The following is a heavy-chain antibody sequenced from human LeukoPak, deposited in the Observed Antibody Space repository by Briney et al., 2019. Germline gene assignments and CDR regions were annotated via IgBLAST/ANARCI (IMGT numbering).Heavy chain of an antibody. CDR1: GGSISSSSYY. J-gene: IGHJ4*02. Sequence: SETLSLTCTVSGGSISSSSYYWGWIRQPPGKGLEWIGEINHSGSTNYNPSLKSRVTISVDTSKNQFSLKLSSVTAADTAVYYCARGRGNYYGSGSYHDYWGQGTLVTVSS. V-gene: IGHV4-39*07. D-gene: IGHD3-10*01. CDR3: ARGRGNYYGSGSYHDY. CDR2: INHSGST.